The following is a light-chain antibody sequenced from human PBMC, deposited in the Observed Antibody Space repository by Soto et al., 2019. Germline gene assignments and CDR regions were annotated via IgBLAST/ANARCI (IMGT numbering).Light chain of an antibody. CDR3: QQYNIYWT. J-gene: IGKJ1*01. V-gene: IGKV1-5*03. CDR1: QSISSW. CDR2: KAS. Sequence: DIQMTQSPSTLSASVGDRVTITCRASQSISSWLAWYQQKPGKAPKLLIYKASSLESGVPSRFSGSGSGTEFTLTISSLQPYDFATYYCQQYNIYWTFGQGTKVEIK.